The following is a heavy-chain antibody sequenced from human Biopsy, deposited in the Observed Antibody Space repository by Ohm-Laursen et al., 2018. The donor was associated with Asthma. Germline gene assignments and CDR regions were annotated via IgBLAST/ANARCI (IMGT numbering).Heavy chain of an antibody. Sequence: SLRLSFTASGFTFSHYNMNWVRQAPGKGLEWVAVIWYDGSQKYYADSVKGRFTISRDNSKNTMYLEMNSLRAEDTAVYYCPKDVFPGWEVRRGPDYWGQGTLVTVSA. CDR2: IWYDGSQK. D-gene: IGHD1-26*01. CDR1: GFTFSHYN. J-gene: IGHJ4*02. CDR3: PKDVFPGWEVRRGPDY. V-gene: IGHV3-30*18.